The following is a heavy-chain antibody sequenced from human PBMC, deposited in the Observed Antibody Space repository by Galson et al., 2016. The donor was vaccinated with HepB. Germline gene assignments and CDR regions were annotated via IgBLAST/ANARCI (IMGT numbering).Heavy chain of an antibody. CDR2: ISSNVGST. Sequence: SLRLSCAASGFTFSDYAMSWGRQAPGKGLEWVPSISSNVGSTYYADSVKGRFTISRDNSKNTLYLQMNSLRPEDTALYYCAKDPSAGWCGSEYFQYWGQGTLVIVSS. CDR1: GFTFSDYA. V-gene: IGHV3-23*01. J-gene: IGHJ1*01. CDR3: AKDPSAGWCGSEYFQY. D-gene: IGHD6-19*01.